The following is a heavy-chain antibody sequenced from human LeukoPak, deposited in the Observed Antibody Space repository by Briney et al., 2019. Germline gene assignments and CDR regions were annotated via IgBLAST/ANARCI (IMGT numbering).Heavy chain of an antibody. CDR1: GYTFTSYY. CDR2: ISPSGDST. J-gene: IGHJ4*02. D-gene: IGHD6-6*01. CDR3: ARGGGQSSSSSGY. V-gene: IGHV1-46*01. Sequence: GSVKVSCKASGYTFTSYYMHWVRQAPGQGLEWMGIISPSGDSTTYAQKFQGRVTMTRDTSTSTVYMEPSSLRSEDTAVYYCARGGGQSSSSSGYWGQGTPVTVSS.